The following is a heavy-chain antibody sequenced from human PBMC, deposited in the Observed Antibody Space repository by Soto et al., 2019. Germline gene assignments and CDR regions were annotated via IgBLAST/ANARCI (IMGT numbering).Heavy chain of an antibody. CDR2: INPNSGGT. CDR1: GYTFTGYY. J-gene: IGHJ5*02. V-gene: IGHV1-2*04. CDR3: ARGGNSSSWDPPGGWFDP. D-gene: IGHD6-13*01. Sequence: QVQLLQSGAAVKTPGASVKVSCKASGYTFTGYYMHWVRQAPGQGLEWMGWINPNSGGTNYAQKFQGWVTMTRDTAISTADTELSRPRSDDKGVYYCARGGNSSSWDPPGGWFDPWGQGTLVPGSS.